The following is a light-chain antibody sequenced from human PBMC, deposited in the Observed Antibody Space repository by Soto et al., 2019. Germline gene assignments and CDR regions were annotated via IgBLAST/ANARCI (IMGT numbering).Light chain of an antibody. J-gene: IGKJ2*01. CDR2: AAS. CDR3: QQYNSYSGT. Sequence: DIQMTQSPSTLSASVGDRVTITCRASQGIRSDLGWYQQKPGKAPKLLMYAASTLQSGVPSRFSGSGSGTEFTLTISSLQPDDFATYYCQQYNSYSGTFGQGTKVDIK. V-gene: IGKV1-17*01. CDR1: QGIRSD.